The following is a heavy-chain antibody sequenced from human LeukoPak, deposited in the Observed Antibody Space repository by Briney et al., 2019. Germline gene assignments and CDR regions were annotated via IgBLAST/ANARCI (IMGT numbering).Heavy chain of an antibody. V-gene: IGHV3-23*01. D-gene: IGHD3-3*01. Sequence: QAGGSLRLSCAASGFTFSSYAMSWVRQAPGKGLEWVSAISGSGGSTYYADSVKGRFTISRDNSKNTLYLQMNSLRAEDTAVYYCAKFPAWSGYSLSHYYYGMDVWGQGTTVTVSS. CDR2: ISGSGGST. CDR3: AKFPAWSGYSLSHYYYGMDV. J-gene: IGHJ6*02. CDR1: GFTFSSYA.